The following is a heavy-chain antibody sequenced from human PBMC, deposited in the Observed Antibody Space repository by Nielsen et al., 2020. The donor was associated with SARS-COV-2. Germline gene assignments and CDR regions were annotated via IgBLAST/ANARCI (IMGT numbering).Heavy chain of an antibody. J-gene: IGHJ3*02. D-gene: IGHD3-10*01. Sequence: GVLKISCAASGFTFSSYSMNWVRQAPGKGLEWVSSISSSSSYIYYADSVKGRFTISRDNAKNSLYLQMNSLRAEDTAVYYCARAAGGSSGAFDIWGQGTMVTVSS. CDR2: ISSSSSYI. V-gene: IGHV3-21*01. CDR3: ARAAGGSSGAFDI. CDR1: GFTFSSYS.